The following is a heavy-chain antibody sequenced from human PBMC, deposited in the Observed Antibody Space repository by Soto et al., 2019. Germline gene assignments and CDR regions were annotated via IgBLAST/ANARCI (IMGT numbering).Heavy chain of an antibody. J-gene: IGHJ4*02. D-gene: IGHD2-15*01. CDR3: GKVLVGATGHTDSDS. V-gene: IGHV4-39*01. CDR1: GGSIYRSGYY. Sequence: SETLSLTCTVSGGSIYRSGYYWGWIRQPPGRGLEWIGNIDYNGVTYSNPSLKSRVTISRDTSKNQFSLKLTSVTAADMALYYCGKVLVGATGHTDSDSWGPGTLVTVSS. CDR2: IDYNGVT.